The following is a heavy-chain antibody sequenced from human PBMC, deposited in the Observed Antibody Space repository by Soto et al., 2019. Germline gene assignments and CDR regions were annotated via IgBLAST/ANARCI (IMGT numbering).Heavy chain of an antibody. J-gene: IGHJ5*02. CDR3: ARGQRSSDRFAP. V-gene: IGHV4-4*07. CDR2: IYSSGNT. CDR1: GGTIRCYD. Sequence: PSETLSLTFSVSGGTIRCYDWTWILQPSGKGLESIGRIYSSGNTKYNPSLQSRVTMSLDTSNNQFSLTLTSVTAADTAVYYGARGQRSSDRFAPWGQGPLVSV. D-gene: IGHD2-2*01.